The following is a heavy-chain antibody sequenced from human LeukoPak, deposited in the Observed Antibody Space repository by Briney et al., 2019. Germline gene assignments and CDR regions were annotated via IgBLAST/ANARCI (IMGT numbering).Heavy chain of an antibody. CDR2: IYTSGST. D-gene: IGHD1-1*01. J-gene: IGHJ6*03. Sequence: SETLSLTCTVSGGSISSYYWSWIRQPAGKGLEWIGRIYTSGSTNYNPSLKSRVTMSVDTSKNQFSLKLSSVTAADTAVYYCARGSPPGYYYYYMDVWGKGTTVTVSS. V-gene: IGHV4-4*07. CDR1: GGSISSYY. CDR3: ARGSPPGYYYYYMDV.